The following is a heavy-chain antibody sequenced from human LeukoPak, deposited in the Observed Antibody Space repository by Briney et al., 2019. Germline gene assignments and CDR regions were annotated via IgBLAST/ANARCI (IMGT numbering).Heavy chain of an antibody. CDR1: GIPLSNYG. D-gene: IGHD3-22*01. CDR3: AKRGVVIRVILVGFHKEAYYFDS. CDR2: MSCSGGNT. J-gene: IGHJ4*02. Sequence: GGSLRLSCAVSGIPLSNYGMSWVRQAPGKGLEWVLGMSCSGGNTYYADSVKGRFTISRDNSKNTLYLQMNSLRAEDTAVYFCAKRGVVIRVILVGFHKEAYYFDSWGQGALVTVSS. V-gene: IGHV3-23*01.